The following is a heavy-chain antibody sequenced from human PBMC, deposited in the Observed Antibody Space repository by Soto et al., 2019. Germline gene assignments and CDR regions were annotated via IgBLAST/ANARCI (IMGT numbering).Heavy chain of an antibody. CDR1: GYTFTSYA. D-gene: IGHD2-15*01. J-gene: IGHJ4*02. CDR3: ARIVVVAATTNAPFDS. CDR2: INAGNGNT. Sequence: ASVKVSCKASGYTFTSYAMHWVRQAPGQRLEWMRWINAGNGNTKYSQKFQGRVTITRDTSASTAYMELSSLRSEDTAVYYCARIVVVAATTNAPFDSWGQGTLVTVSS. V-gene: IGHV1-3*01.